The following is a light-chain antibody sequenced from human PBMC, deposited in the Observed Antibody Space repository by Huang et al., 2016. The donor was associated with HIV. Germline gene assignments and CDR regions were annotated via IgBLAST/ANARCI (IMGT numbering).Light chain of an antibody. CDR3: QQSYSLPRT. CDR2: AAS. CDR1: QTINND. J-gene: IGKJ1*01. V-gene: IGKV1-39*01. Sequence: DIQMTQSPSSLSASVGDRVTITCRASQTINNDLNWYQQKPGKAPKLLIYAASSLQSGVPSRLSGSGSGTDFTLTISSLQVEDFATYYCQQSYSLPRTFGQGTKVEMK.